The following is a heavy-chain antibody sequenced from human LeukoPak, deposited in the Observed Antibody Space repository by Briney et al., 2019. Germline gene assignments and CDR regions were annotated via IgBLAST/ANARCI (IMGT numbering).Heavy chain of an antibody. CDR3: ARDSPPAYCRSGSCYFDY. J-gene: IGHJ4*02. D-gene: IGHD2-15*01. V-gene: IGHV4-39*07. Sequence: PSETLSLTCTVSGGSISTSNYYWGWIRQPPGKGLEWIGNIFYSGSTYYSPSLRSRVTISLDTSRNQFSLKLNSVTAADTAVYYCARDSPPAYCRSGSCYFDYWGQGTLVTVSS. CDR1: GGSISTSNYY. CDR2: IFYSGST.